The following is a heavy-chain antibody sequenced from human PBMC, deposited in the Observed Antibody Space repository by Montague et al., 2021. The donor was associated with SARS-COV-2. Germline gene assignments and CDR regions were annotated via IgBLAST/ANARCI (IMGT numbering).Heavy chain of an antibody. CDR3: ARDGLERQWWMLGWFDP. J-gene: IGHJ5*02. D-gene: IGHD1-1*01. CDR2: IYTSGCT. Sequence: SETLSLTCTVSGGSISSYYWSWIRQPAGKGLEWIGRIYTSGCTNYNPSLKSRVTMSVDTSKNQFSLKLRSVTAADTAVYFCARDGLERQWWMLGWFDPWGQGTLVTVSS. CDR1: GGSISSYY. V-gene: IGHV4-4*07.